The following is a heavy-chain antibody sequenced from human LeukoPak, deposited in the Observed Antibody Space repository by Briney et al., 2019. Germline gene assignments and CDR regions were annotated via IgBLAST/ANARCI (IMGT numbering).Heavy chain of an antibody. V-gene: IGHV5-51*01. Sequence: GESLKISCEISGYSFTTYWIGWVRQMPGKGLECMGIIYPGDSDTRYSPSFQGQVTMSVDKSISTAYVQWSSLRASDTAMYYCARLGAYGSGNSYYFDYWGQGTLVTVSS. J-gene: IGHJ4*02. CDR2: IYPGDSDT. D-gene: IGHD3-10*01. CDR3: ARLGAYGSGNSYYFDY. CDR1: GYSFTTYW.